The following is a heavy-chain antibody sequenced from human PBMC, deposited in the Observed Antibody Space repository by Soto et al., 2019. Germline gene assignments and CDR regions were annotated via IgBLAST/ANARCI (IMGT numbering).Heavy chain of an antibody. CDR1: GFTDSSNY. V-gene: IGHV3-53*01. D-gene: IGHD3-22*01. Sequence: SGGSLRLSCAASGFTDSSNYMSWVRQAPGKGLEWVSVIYSGGSTYYADSVKGRFTITRDNSKNTLYLQMNSLRAEDTAVYYCARDRVESGYPEYFQHWGQGTLVTVSS. CDR2: IYSGGST. CDR3: ARDRVESGYPEYFQH. J-gene: IGHJ1*01.